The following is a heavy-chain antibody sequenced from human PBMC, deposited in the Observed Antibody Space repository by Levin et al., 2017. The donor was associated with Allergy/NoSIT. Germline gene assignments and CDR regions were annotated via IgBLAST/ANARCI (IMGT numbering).Heavy chain of an antibody. J-gene: IGHJ4*02. CDR3: AKVYYYGSGETFDY. Sequence: GESLKISCAASGFTFSSYGMHWVRQAPGKGLEWVAVISYDGSNKYYADSVKGRFTISRDNSKNTLYLQMNSLRAEDTAVYYCAKVYYYGSGETFDYWGQGTLVTVSS. D-gene: IGHD3-10*01. V-gene: IGHV3-30*18. CDR2: ISYDGSNK. CDR1: GFTFSSYG.